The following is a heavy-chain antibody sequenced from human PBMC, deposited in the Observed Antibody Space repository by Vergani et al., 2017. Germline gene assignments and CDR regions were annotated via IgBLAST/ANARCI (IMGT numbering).Heavy chain of an antibody. J-gene: IGHJ5*02. CDR3: AREKMFGSRIPSVWFDP. Sequence: QVQLVQSGAEVKKPGASVTVSCKASGYTFTSYGISWVRQAPGQGLEWMGWISAYNGNTNYAQKLQGRVTMTTDTSTSTAYMELRSLRSDDTAVYYCAREKMFGSRIPSVWFDPWGQGTLDTVSS. CDR1: GYTFTSYG. D-gene: IGHD2-2*01. V-gene: IGHV1-18*01. CDR2: ISAYNGNT.